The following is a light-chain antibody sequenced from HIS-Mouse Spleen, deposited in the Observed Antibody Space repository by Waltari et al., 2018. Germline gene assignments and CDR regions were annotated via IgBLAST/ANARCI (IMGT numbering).Light chain of an antibody. CDR1: RSHVASYHL. CDR3: CSYAGSSTWV. J-gene: IGLJ3*02. CDR2: EGS. V-gene: IGLV2-23*01. Sequence: QSALTQPASVSGSPGQSITISCPGPRSHVASYHLVSWYQQHPAKAPKLMIYEGSKRPSGVSNRFSGSKSGNTASLTISGLQAEDEADYYYCSYAGSSTWVFGGGTKLTVL.